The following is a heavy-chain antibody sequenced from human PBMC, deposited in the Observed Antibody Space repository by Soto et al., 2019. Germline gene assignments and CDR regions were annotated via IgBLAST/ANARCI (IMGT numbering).Heavy chain of an antibody. V-gene: IGHV3-30-3*01. J-gene: IGHJ6*02. Sequence: GGSLRLSCAASGFTFSSYAMHWVRQAPGKGLEWVAVISYDGSNKYYADSVKGRFTISRDNSKNTLYLQMNSLRAEDTAVYYCARGGYDSSGYYYYYGMDVWGQGTTVTVSS. CDR2: ISYDGSNK. CDR3: ARGGYDSSGYYYYYGMDV. D-gene: IGHD3-22*01. CDR1: GFTFSSYA.